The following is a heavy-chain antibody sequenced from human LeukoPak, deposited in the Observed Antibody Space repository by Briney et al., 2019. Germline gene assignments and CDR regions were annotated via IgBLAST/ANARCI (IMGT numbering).Heavy chain of an antibody. Sequence: GGSLRLSCAASGFTFRYYLIHWVRQTPGKELEWVAGISDDDGRNKYYADFVKGRFTISRDNSRNTLYLQMNSLRAEDTAVYYCARDLGASYYNAMDVWGPGTTVTVSS. CDR1: GFTFRYYL. CDR2: ISDDDGRNK. J-gene: IGHJ6*02. V-gene: IGHV3-30*04. CDR3: ARDLGASYYNAMDV.